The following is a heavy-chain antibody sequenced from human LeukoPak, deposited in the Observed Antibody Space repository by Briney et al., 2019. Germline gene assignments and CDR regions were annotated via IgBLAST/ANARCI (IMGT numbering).Heavy chain of an antibody. Sequence: KPSETLSLTCSVFDGSISNYYWSWIRQPPGKGLESIGYAYYSGSTTYNPSLESRVTISVDTSKNQFSLKLTAVTAADAAVYYCARNSAVATSRSWFDPWGQGTLVTVSS. V-gene: IGHV4-59*08. CDR1: DGSISNYY. CDR2: AYYSGST. D-gene: IGHD6-19*01. CDR3: ARNSAVATSRSWFDP. J-gene: IGHJ5*02.